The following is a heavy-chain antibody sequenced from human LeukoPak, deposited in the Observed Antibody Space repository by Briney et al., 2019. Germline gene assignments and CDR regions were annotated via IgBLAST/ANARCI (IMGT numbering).Heavy chain of an antibody. CDR2: ISAYNGNT. V-gene: IGHV1-18*01. D-gene: IGHD2-21*02. CDR3: ARSGYYCGGDCYSGFDY. J-gene: IGHJ4*02. CDR1: GYTFTSYG. Sequence: ASVKVSCKASGYTFTSYGISWVRQAPGQGLEWMGWISAYNGNTNYAQKLQGRVTMTTDTSTSTAYMELRSLRSEDTAVYYCARSGYYCGGDCYSGFDYWGQGTLVTVSS.